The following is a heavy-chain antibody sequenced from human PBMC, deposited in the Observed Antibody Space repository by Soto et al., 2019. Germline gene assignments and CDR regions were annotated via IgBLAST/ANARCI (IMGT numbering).Heavy chain of an antibody. J-gene: IGHJ6*02. Sequence: PGGSLRLSCAASGFTFSSYAMSWVRQAPGKGLEWVSAISGSGGSTYYADSVKGRFTISRDNSKNTLYLQMNSLRAEDTAVYYCAKGIRVVVVAAQYYYYYGMDVWGHGTTVTVSS. V-gene: IGHV3-23*01. CDR2: ISGSGGST. CDR3: AKGIRVVVVAAQYYYYYGMDV. CDR1: GFTFSSYA. D-gene: IGHD2-15*01.